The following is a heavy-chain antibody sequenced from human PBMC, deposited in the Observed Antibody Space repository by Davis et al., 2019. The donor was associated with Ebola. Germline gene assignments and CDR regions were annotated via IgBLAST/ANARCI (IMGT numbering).Heavy chain of an antibody. V-gene: IGHV1-69*06. J-gene: IGHJ6*02. CDR3: ARDLRVGLVHYYYGMDV. CDR2: LIPIFRTP. D-gene: IGHD6-6*01. Sequence: AASVKVSCKASGGTFRNYGISWVRQAPGQGLEWMGQLIPIFRTPTHAQKFQGRITITADTSTSTAYMELSSLRSEDTAVYYCARDLRVGLVHYYYGMDVWGQGTTVTVSS. CDR1: GGTFRNYG.